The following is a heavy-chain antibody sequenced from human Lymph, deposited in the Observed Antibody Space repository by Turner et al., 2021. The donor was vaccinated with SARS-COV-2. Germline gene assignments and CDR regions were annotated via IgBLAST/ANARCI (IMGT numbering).Heavy chain of an antibody. V-gene: IGHV3-21*01. CDR1: GFTFSTYR. CDR2: ISSSSSYI. Sequence: VQRVESGGGLVKPVQSLRFPCPASGFTFSTYRMTWVRRAAGKGLVWITCISSSSSYIDYADSVKGRFTISRADDKESLYLQMNSLGAEDTAVYYCAKDIPTTADYFDYWGQGTLVTVSS. D-gene: IGHD2-21*01. CDR3: AKDIPTTADYFDY. J-gene: IGHJ4*02.